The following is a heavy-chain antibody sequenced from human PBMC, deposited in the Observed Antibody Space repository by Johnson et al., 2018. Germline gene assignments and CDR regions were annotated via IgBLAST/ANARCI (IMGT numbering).Heavy chain of an antibody. CDR1: GFTFSSYA. CDR3: AKARYVDWLPKVHDAFDI. CDR2: ISGSGGST. J-gene: IGHJ3*02. Sequence: VQLVESGGGLVQPGGSLRLSCAASGFTFSSYAMSWVRQAPGKGLEWVSAISGSGGSTYYADSVKGRFTISRENSKNTLYLQMNSRRAEDTAGYYGAKARYVDWLPKVHDAFDIWGQGTMVTVSS. D-gene: IGHD3-9*01. V-gene: IGHV3-23*04.